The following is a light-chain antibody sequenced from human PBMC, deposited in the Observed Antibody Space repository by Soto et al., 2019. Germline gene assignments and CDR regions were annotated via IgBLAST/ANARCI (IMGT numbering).Light chain of an antibody. CDR1: QSISSY. CDR2: AAS. V-gene: IGKV1-39*01. Sequence: IQMTQSPSPLSASVGDRVTITCRASQSISSYLNWYQQKPGKAPKLLIYAASSLQSGVPSRFSGSGSGTDFTLAIRSLQPEDFATYSCQQSYSTPWTFGQGNKVEIK. J-gene: IGKJ1*01. CDR3: QQSYSTPWT.